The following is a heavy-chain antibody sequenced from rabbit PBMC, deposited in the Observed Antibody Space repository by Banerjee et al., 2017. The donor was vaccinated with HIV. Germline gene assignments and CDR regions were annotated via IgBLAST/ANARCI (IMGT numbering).Heavy chain of an antibody. CDR3: ARDLAAVTGWNFGL. D-gene: IGHD7-1*01. J-gene: IGHJ6*01. V-gene: IGHV1S45*01. CDR2: IYAGSSGST. Sequence: QEQLEESGGDLVKPEGSLTLTCTASGFSFSSSYWMCWVRQAPGKGLEWIACIYAGSSGSTYYASWAKGRFTISKASSTTVTLQMTSLTAADTATYFCARDLAAVTGWNFGLWGPGTLVTVS. CDR1: GFSFSSSYW.